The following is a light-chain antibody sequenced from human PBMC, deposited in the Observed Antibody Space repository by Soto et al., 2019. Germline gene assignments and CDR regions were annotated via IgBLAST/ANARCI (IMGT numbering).Light chain of an antibody. CDR1: SSNIGAGYD. J-gene: IGLJ2*01. CDR3: QSYDSSRSGDVV. Sequence: QSVLTQPPSVSGAPGQRVTISCTGSSSNIGAGYDVHWYQQLPGTAPKLLIYGNSNRPSGVPDRFSGSKSGTSASLAITGLQAEDGADYYCQSYDSSRSGDVVFGGGTKLTVL. V-gene: IGLV1-40*01. CDR2: GNS.